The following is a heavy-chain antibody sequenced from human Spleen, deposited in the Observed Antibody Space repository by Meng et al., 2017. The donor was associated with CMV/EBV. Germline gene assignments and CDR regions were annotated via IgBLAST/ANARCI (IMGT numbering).Heavy chain of an antibody. CDR1: GGTFSSYA. CDR2: IIPIFGTA. V-gene: IGHV1-69*05. D-gene: IGHD3-22*01. Sequence: SVKVSCKASGGTFSSYAISWVRQAPGQGLEWMGGIIPIFGTANYAQKFQGRVTITTDESTSTAYMELSSLRSEDTAVYYCARAGFYYDSSGYGNWFDPWGQGSLVTVSS. CDR3: ARAGFYYDSSGYGNWFDP. J-gene: IGHJ5*02.